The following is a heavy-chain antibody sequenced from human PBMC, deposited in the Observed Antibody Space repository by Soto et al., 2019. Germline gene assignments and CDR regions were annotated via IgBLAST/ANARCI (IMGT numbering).Heavy chain of an antibody. D-gene: IGHD2-21*01. Sequence: ESGGGVVQPGRSLRLSCAASGFTFSNYGMHWVRQAPGKGLEWVAVIWYDGSNKYYADSVKGRFTISRDNSKNTLYLQMNSLRAQDTAVYYCAKDRIAIGEWGQGTLVTVSS. CDR1: GFTFSNYG. CDR3: AKDRIAIGE. V-gene: IGHV3-33*06. J-gene: IGHJ4*02. CDR2: IWYDGSNK.